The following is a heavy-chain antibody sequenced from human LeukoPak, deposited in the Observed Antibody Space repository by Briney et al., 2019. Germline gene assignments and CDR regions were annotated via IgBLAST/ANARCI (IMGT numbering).Heavy chain of an antibody. V-gene: IGHV3-7*01. CDR1: GFTFSSYW. CDR3: ARDEGYSSSWYSDY. D-gene: IGHD6-13*01. CDR2: IKQDGSEK. J-gene: IGHJ4*02. Sequence: GGSLRLSCAASGFTFSSYWMSWVRQAPGKGLEWVAHIKQDGSEKYYVDSVKGRFTISRDNAKNSLYLQMNSLRAEDTAVYYCARDEGYSSSWYSDYWGQGTLVTVSS.